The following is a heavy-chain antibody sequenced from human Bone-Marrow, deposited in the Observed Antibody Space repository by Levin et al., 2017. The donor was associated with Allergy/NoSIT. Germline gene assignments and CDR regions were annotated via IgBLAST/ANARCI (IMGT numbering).Heavy chain of an antibody. V-gene: IGHV3-7*01. Sequence: GSLKISCAASGFTFSNYWMSWVRQAPGKGLEWVANIKQDGSETYYVDSVKGRFTISRDNAKNSLYLQMNSLRAEETAVYYCARCRDGGYCNGGSGYWGQGTLVTVSS. J-gene: IGHJ4*02. D-gene: IGHD2-15*01. CDR3: ARCRDGGYCNGGSGY. CDR1: GFTFSNYW. CDR2: IKQDGSET.